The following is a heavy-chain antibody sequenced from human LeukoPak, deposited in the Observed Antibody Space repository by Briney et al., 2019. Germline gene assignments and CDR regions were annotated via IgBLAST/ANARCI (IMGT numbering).Heavy chain of an antibody. CDR2: ISGSGGST. CDR3: AKVARSGTNWFDP. J-gene: IGHJ5*02. Sequence: SXXASGFTFSSYGMTWVRQAPGKGLEWVSAISGSGGSTYYADSVKGRFTISRDNSKNTLYLQMNSLRAEDTAVYYCAKVARSGTNWFDPWGQGTLVTVSS. CDR1: GFTFSSYG. V-gene: IGHV3-23*01.